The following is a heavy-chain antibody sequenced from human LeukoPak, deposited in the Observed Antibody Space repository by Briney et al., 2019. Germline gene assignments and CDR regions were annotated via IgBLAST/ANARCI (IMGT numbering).Heavy chain of an antibody. Sequence: ASVKVSCKASGYTFTSYGISWVRQAPGQGLEWMGWISAYNGNTNYAQKLQGRVTMTTDTSTSTAYMELRSLRSDDTAVYYCARDYYDFWSGYYPSGYWGQGTLVTVSS. CDR3: ARDYYDFWSGYYPSGY. V-gene: IGHV1-18*01. D-gene: IGHD3-3*01. J-gene: IGHJ4*02. CDR2: ISAYNGNT. CDR1: GYTFTSYG.